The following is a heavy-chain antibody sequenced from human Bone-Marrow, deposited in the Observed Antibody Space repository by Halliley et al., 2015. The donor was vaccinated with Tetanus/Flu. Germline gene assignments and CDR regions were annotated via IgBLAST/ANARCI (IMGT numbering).Heavy chain of an antibody. CDR2: MNPSSSDR. D-gene: IGHD2-21*01. Sequence: QLVQSGAEVRKPGASVTVYCKASGYTFTNYDVNWVRQVTGQGLEWMGWMNPSSSDRGYAQRFQGRFPMTRNISITTAYMTLRIQSSGDTCVYYFTRGKGIVIFDDVFDVWGQGTLVTVSS. J-gene: IGHJ3*01. CDR1: GYTFTNYD. V-gene: IGHV1-8*01. CDR3: TRGKGIVIFDDVFDV.